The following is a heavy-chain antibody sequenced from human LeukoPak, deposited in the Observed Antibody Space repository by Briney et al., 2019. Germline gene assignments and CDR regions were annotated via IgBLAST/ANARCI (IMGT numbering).Heavy chain of an antibody. V-gene: IGHV3-30*02. CDR2: TRYDGSNK. J-gene: IGHJ4*02. Sequence: RAGGSLRLSCAASGFTISSYDMSWVRQAPGKGLEWVACTRYDGSNKYYADSAKGRFTISRDNSKNTLYLQMNSLRDEDTALYYCARGSEYWGQGTLVTVSS. CDR1: GFTISSYD. CDR3: ARGSEY.